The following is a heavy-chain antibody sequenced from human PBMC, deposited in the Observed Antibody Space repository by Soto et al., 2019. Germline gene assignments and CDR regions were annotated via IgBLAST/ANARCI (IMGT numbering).Heavy chain of an antibody. D-gene: IGHD2-2*01. CDR3: ASTYSTSWYWFDA. Sequence: QVTVKESGPVLVKPTETLTLSCTVSGFSLSNAGLGVSWIRQPPGKALEWLAHIFSNDEKSYSTSLKSRLTISKDTSKSQVDLTMTNMDPVDTARYYCASTYSTSWYWFDAWGQGTLVTVSS. V-gene: IGHV2-26*04. CDR2: IFSNDEK. J-gene: IGHJ5*02. CDR1: GFSLSNAGLG.